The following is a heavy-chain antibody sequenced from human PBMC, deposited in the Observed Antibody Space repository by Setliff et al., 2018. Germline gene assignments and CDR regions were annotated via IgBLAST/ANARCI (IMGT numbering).Heavy chain of an antibody. Sequence: KPSETLSPTCSVSGASISSNYWSWIRQSPGKGLEWIGYIYYNGTTRYSPSLKSRVTISVDTSKNQFSLRLTSVTAADTAVYYCTSTPRGGINITTRAGAFDSWGQGTLVTVSS. J-gene: IGHJ4*02. D-gene: IGHD6-6*01. CDR1: GASISSNY. V-gene: IGHV4-59*01. CDR2: IYYNGTT. CDR3: TSTPRGGINITTRAGAFDS.